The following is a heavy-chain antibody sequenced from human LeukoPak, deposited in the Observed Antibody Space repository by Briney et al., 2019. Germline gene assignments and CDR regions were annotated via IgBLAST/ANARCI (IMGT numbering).Heavy chain of an antibody. V-gene: IGHV3-74*01. CDR1: GFTFTDFW. J-gene: IGHJ4*02. CDR3: AKDRSSWYYPFDS. CDR2: IHRDGRST. Sequence: GGSLRLSCAASGFTFTDFWMHWVRQAPGKGLVWVSRIHRDGRSTYYTDSVQGRFTISRDNAKNTVDLQMNSLRAEDTAVYYCAKDRSSWYYPFDSWGQGTLVTVSS. D-gene: IGHD3-3*01.